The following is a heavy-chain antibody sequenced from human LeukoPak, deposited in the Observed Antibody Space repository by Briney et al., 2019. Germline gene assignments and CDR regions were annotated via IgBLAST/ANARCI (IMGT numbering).Heavy chain of an antibody. Sequence: GESLKISCKASGYSFTNFWIGWVRQMPGKGPEWMGLIFPGGSEPRYSPSFEGQVTISADKSISTAYLQWSSLKASDTAMYYCARHGRRGWSPVDYWGQGTLVTVSS. CDR2: IFPGGSEP. D-gene: IGHD6-19*01. J-gene: IGHJ4*02. CDR3: ARHGRRGWSPVDY. CDR1: GYSFTNFW. V-gene: IGHV5-51*01.